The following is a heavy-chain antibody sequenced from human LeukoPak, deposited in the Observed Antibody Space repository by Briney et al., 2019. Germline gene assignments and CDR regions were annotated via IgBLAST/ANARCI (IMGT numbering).Heavy chain of an antibody. D-gene: IGHD3-10*01. J-gene: IGHJ6*03. Sequence: GASVKVSCKASGYTFTSYYMHWVRQAPGQGLEWMGIINPSGGSTSYAQKFQGRVTMTRDTSTSTVYMELSSLRSEDTAVYYCTRTYYYGSGRKGYYYYMDVWGKGTTVTISS. CDR1: GYTFTSYY. CDR2: INPSGGST. CDR3: TRTYYYGSGRKGYYYYMDV. V-gene: IGHV1-46*01.